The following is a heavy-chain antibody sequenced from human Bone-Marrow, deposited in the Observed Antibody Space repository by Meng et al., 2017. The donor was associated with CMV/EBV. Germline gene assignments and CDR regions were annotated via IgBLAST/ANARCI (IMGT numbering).Heavy chain of an antibody. D-gene: IGHD3-10*01. CDR2: IYYSGST. CDR1: GGSISSYY. V-gene: IGHV4-59*01. Sequence: GSLRLSCTVSGGSISSYYWSWIRQPPGKGLEWIGYIYYSGSTNYNPSLKSRVTISVDTSKNQFSLKLSSVTAADTAVYYCARIPHYGSFGYFDYWGQGTRVTVSS. CDR3: ARIPHYGSFGYFDY. J-gene: IGHJ4*02.